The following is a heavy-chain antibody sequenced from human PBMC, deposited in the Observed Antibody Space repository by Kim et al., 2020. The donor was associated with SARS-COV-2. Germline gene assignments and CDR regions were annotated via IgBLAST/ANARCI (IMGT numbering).Heavy chain of an antibody. D-gene: IGHD3-10*01. V-gene: IGHV4-34*01. CDR2: INHSGST. CDR1: GGSFSDYY. Sequence: SETLSLTCAVYGGSFSDYYWSWIRQPPGKGLEWIGEINHSGSTNYNPSLKSRVTMSVDTSKNQFSLKLNSVTAADTAVYYCARGYYGSGFNWFAPWGQGT. CDR3: ARGYYGSGFNWFAP. J-gene: IGHJ5*02.